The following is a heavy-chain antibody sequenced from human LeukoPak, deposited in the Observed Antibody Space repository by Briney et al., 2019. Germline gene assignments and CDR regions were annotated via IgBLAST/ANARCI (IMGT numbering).Heavy chain of an antibody. CDR1: GFTFDDYA. CDR3: AKGTAVAVLSTLDFDY. J-gene: IGHJ4*02. CDR2: ISWNSGSI. V-gene: IGHV3-9*01. D-gene: IGHD6-19*01. Sequence: GGSLRLSCAASGFTFDDYAMHWVRQAPGKGLEWVSGISWNSGSIGYADSVKGRFTISRDNAKNSLYLQMNSPRAEDTALYYCAKGTAVAVLSTLDFDYWGQGTLVTVSS.